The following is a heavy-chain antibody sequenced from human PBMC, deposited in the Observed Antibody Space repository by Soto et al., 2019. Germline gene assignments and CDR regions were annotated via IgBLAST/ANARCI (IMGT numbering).Heavy chain of an antibody. CDR1: GFTFSSYA. CDR3: AKLVNTYYFDD. CDR2: ISGSGGST. V-gene: IGHV3-23*01. D-gene: IGHD1-26*01. J-gene: IGHJ4*02. Sequence: EVQLLESGGGLVQPGGSLRLSCAASGFTFSSYAMSWVRQAPGKGLEWCSAISGSGGSTFHADSVKGRFSISRDNSQNTLYLQMNSLRAEDTAVYYCAKLVNTYYFDDWGQGTLVTVSS.